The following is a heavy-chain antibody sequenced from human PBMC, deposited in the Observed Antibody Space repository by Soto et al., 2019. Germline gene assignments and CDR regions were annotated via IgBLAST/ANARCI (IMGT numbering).Heavy chain of an antibody. V-gene: IGHV1-69*02. CDR2: IIPFLGRT. Sequence: QLHLVQSGAEVRKPGSSVKVSCKASGGTLSSYSVTWVRQAPGQGLEWMGRIIPFLGRTNYAQNFQGRVTLTADMSTITAYMELSTLRSDDTAIYSCARTTISPSSTWFEPWGQGTLVIVSS. CDR3: ARTTISPSSTWFEP. CDR1: GGTLSSYS. D-gene: IGHD3-9*01. J-gene: IGHJ5*02.